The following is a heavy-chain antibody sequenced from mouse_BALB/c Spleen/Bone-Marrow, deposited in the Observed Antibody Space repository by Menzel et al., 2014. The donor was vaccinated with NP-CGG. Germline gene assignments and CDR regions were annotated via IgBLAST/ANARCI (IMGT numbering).Heavy chain of an antibody. Sequence: VHLVESGGGLVKPGGSLKLSCAASGFAFSSYDMSWVRQTPEKRLEWVAYISSGGGSTYYADTVKGRFTISRDNAKNTLYLQMSSLKSEDTAMYYCARQILRGFGYWGQGTPVTVSA. CDR1: GFAFSSYD. V-gene: IGHV5-12-1*01. D-gene: IGHD1-1*01. CDR2: ISSGGGST. J-gene: IGHJ3*02. CDR3: ARQILRGFGY.